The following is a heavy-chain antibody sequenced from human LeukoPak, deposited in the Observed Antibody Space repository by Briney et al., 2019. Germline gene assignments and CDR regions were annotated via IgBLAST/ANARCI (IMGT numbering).Heavy chain of an antibody. Sequence: GASVKVSCKASGYTFTSYGISWVRQAPGQGLEWMGWISAYNGNTNYAQKLQGRVTMTTDTSTSTAYVELRSLRSDDTAVYYCARGGYDFWSGSRSFDYWGQGTLVTVSS. D-gene: IGHD3-3*01. CDR2: ISAYNGNT. J-gene: IGHJ4*02. CDR1: GYTFTSYG. V-gene: IGHV1-18*01. CDR3: ARGGYDFWSGSRSFDY.